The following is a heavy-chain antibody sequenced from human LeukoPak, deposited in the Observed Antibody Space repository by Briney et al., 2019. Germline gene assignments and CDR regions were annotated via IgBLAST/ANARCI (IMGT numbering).Heavy chain of an antibody. CDR2: IWYDGSNK. J-gene: IGHJ4*02. CDR3: ARDEGTITDSYYFDY. Sequence: PGRSLRLSCAASGITFINYAMHWVRQAPGKGLEWVAVIWYDGSNKYYADSVKGRFTISRDNSKNTLYLQMNSLRAEDTAVYYCARDEGTITDSYYFDYWGQGTLVTVSS. D-gene: IGHD3-9*01. V-gene: IGHV3-33*08. CDR1: GITFINYA.